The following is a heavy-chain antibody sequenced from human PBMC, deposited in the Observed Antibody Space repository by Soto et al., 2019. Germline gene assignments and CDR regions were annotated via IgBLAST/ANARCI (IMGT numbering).Heavy chain of an antibody. J-gene: IGHJ4*02. CDR1: GFTFSSYS. CDR3: ARDTYYYDSSGYYELTDY. Sequence: EVQLVESGGGLVKPGGSLRLSCAASGFTFSSYSMNWVRQAPGKGLEWVSSISSSSSYIYYADSVKGRFTISRDNAKNSLYLQMNSLRAEDTAVYYCARDTYYYDSSGYYELTDYWGQGTLVTVSS. CDR2: ISSSSSYI. V-gene: IGHV3-21*01. D-gene: IGHD3-22*01.